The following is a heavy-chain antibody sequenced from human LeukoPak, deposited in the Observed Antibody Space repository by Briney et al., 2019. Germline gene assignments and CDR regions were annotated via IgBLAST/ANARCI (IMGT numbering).Heavy chain of an antibody. Sequence: SETLSLTCTVSGYSISSGYYWGWIRQPPGKGLEWIGNIFYSGSTYYSPSLRSRVTISLDTSRNQFSLKLNSVTAANTAVYYCAKSNGYGLVDIWGQGTMVTVSS. V-gene: IGHV4-38-2*02. J-gene: IGHJ3*02. CDR3: AKSNGYGLVDI. CDR1: GYSISSGYY. D-gene: IGHD3-10*01. CDR2: IFYSGST.